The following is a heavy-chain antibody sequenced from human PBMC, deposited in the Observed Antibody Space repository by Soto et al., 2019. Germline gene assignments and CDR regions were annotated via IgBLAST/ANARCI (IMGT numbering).Heavy chain of an antibody. CDR1: GVSLSSYGMC. J-gene: IGHJ4*02. V-gene: IGHV2-70*17. Sequence: FGPTIVNPTQTLTLTFSFSGVSLSSYGMCVSWIRQPPGKALEWLARIDWDDAKFYSTSLRSRLTISRDTSKNQVVLTMTNMDPEDTATYYCARIHRYGGRGVDFDYWGQGTLVTVSS. D-gene: IGHD2-15*01. CDR3: ARIHRYGGRGVDFDY. CDR2: IDWDDAK.